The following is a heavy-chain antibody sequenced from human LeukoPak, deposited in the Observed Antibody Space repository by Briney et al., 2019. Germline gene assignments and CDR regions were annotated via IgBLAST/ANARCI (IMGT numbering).Heavy chain of an antibody. D-gene: IGHD3-9*01. CDR3: EKVDILTGYFPPREAYYFDY. CDR2: ISGSGGST. J-gene: IGHJ4*02. V-gene: IGHV3-23*01. Sequence: GGSLRLSCAASGFTFSSYAMSWVRQAPGKGLEWVSAISGSGGSTYYADSVKVRFTISRDNSKNTLYLQMNSLRAEDTAVYYCEKVDILTGYFPPREAYYFDYWGQGTLVTVSS. CDR1: GFTFSSYA.